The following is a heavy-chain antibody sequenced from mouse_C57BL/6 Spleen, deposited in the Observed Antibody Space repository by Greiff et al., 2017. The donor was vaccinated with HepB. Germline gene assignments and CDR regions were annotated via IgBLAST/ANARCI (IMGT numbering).Heavy chain of an antibody. D-gene: IGHD2-3*01. J-gene: IGHJ1*03. V-gene: IGHV5-12*01. CDR1: GFTFSDYY. CDR3: ARQVDGYYGYFDV. CDR2: ISNGGGST. Sequence: EVKLVESGGGLVQPGGSLKLSCAASGFTFSDYYMYWVRQTPEKRLEWVAYISNGGGSTYYPDTVKGRFTISRDNAKNTLYLQMSRLKSEDTAMYYCARQVDGYYGYFDVWGTGTTVTVSS.